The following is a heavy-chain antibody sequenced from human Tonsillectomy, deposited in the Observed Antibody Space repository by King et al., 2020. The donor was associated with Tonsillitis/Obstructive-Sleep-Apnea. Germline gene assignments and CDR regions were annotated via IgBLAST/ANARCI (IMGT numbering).Heavy chain of an antibody. J-gene: IGHJ2*01. CDR2: IYYSGST. CDR3: ARIDDYWRVAATFWYFDL. Sequence: QLQESGPGLVKPSETLSLTCTVSGGSISGYYWSWIRQPPGKGLEWIGYIYYSGSTNYNPSLKSRVTISVATSKNQFSLKLSSVTAADTAVYYCARIDDYWRVAATFWYFDLWGRGTLVTVSS. CDR1: GGSISGYY. D-gene: IGHD2-15*01. V-gene: IGHV4-59*01.